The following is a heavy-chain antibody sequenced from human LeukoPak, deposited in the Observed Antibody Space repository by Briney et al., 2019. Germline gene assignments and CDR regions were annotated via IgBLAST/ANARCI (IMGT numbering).Heavy chain of an antibody. CDR2: ISSSSSTI. Sequence: PGGSLRLSCAASGFTFSSYSMNWVRQAPGKGLEWVSYISSSSSTIYYADSVKGRFTISRDNAKNSLYLQMNSLRAEDTAVYYCARDVMQWLVLSKNDAFDIWGQGTMVTVSS. D-gene: IGHD6-19*01. CDR1: GFTFSSYS. V-gene: IGHV3-48*04. J-gene: IGHJ3*02. CDR3: ARDVMQWLVLSKNDAFDI.